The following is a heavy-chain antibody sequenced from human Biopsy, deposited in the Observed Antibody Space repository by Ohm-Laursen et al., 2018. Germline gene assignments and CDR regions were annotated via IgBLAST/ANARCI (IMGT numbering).Heavy chain of an antibody. CDR2: IIPVSETA. D-gene: IGHD6-19*01. Sequence: GASVKVSCNASGGAFTNYAINWVRQAPGHGLEWMGGIIPVSETAGYAERFQGRVTITADVTTTTAYMDLSGLRSEDTAVYYCVAYPSSGFFENNDDFAMDVWGQGTTVIVSS. CDR1: GGAFTNYA. J-gene: IGHJ6*02. V-gene: IGHV1-69*13. CDR3: VAYPSSGFFENNDDFAMDV.